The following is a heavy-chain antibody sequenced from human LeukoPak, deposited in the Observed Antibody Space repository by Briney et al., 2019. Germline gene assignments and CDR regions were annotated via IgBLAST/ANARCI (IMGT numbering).Heavy chain of an antibody. CDR3: ARDYPVAGRSAYDI. J-gene: IGHJ3*02. V-gene: IGHV3-7*01. CDR1: GFTFSSYS. CDR2: INQEGNEK. Sequence: RPGGSLRLSCAASGFTFSSYSMNWVRQAPGKGLEWVANINQEGNEKYYVDSVEGRFTISRDNAKNSLYLQMNSLRAEDTAVYYCARDYPVAGRSAYDIWGQGTMVTVSS. D-gene: IGHD6-19*01.